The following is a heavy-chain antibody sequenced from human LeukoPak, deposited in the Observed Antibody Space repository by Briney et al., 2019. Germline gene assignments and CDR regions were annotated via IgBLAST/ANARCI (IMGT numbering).Heavy chain of an antibody. CDR1: GYTFSSYG. Sequence: ASVKVSCKASGYTFSSYGIRWVRQAPGQGLEWMGWIATYNSKTKYAEKVQGRVTMTTDTSTTTAYGELRTLRSDDTAVYYCAREIVCLAADCNWYDPWGQGTLVTVSS. CDR2: IATYNSKT. V-gene: IGHV1-18*01. CDR3: AREIVCLAADCNWYDP. J-gene: IGHJ5*02. D-gene: IGHD6-13*01.